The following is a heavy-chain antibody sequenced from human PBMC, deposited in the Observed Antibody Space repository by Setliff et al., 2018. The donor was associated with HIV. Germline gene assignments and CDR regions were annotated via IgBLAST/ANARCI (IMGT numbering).Heavy chain of an antibody. D-gene: IGHD5-12*01. CDR2: IWFDGSNK. CDR1: GFTFSDYN. V-gene: IGHV3-33*08. Sequence: GGSLRLSCAASGFTFSDYNMHWVRQAPGTGLEWVAVIWFDGSNKYHSDSVKGRFTISRDNSKNTLYLEMNRLRIDDTAVYYCARLSRTRLPTAGPYFLDSWGQGTLVTVSS. CDR3: ARLSRTRLPTAGPYFLDS. J-gene: IGHJ4*02.